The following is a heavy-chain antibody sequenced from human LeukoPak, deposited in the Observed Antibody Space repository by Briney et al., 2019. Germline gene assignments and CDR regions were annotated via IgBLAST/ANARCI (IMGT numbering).Heavy chain of an antibody. J-gene: IGHJ4*02. Sequence: SETLSLTCTVSGGSISSSSYYWGWIRQPPGKGLGWIGSIHYSGSTDYNPSLKSRVTISVDTSKNQFSLKLSSVTAADTAVYYCARGDYDSSGYYYLDYWGQGTLVTVSS. CDR1: GGSISSSSYY. CDR2: IHYSGST. V-gene: IGHV4-39*07. CDR3: ARGDYDSSGYYYLDY. D-gene: IGHD3-22*01.